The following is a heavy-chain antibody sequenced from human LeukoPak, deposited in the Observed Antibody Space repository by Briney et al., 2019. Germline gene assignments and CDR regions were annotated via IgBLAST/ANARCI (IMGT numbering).Heavy chain of an antibody. CDR2: IYYSGST. V-gene: IGHV4-59*01. J-gene: IGHJ4*02. CDR1: GGSISSYY. CDR3: AREYCSGGSCYSWAFDY. D-gene: IGHD2-15*01. Sequence: ASETLSLTCTVSGGSISSYYWSWIRQPPGKGLEWIGYIYYSGSTNYNPSLKSRVTISVDTSKNQFSLKLSPVTAADTAVYYCAREYCSGGSCYSWAFDYWGQGTLVTVSS.